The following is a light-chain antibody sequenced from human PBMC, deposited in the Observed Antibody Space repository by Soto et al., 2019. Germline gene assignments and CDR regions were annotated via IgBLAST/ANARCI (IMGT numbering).Light chain of an antibody. J-gene: IGLJ1*01. CDR1: SSDVGGYNY. CDR2: HVS. Sequence: QSALTQPASVSGSPGQSIAISCTGTSSDVGGYNYVSWYQQYPGKAPKLMIYHVSNRPSGVSNRFSGSKSGNSASLTISGLQAEDEADYSCSSYTSTSTYVFGTGTQLTVL. CDR3: SSYTSTSTYV. V-gene: IGLV2-14*01.